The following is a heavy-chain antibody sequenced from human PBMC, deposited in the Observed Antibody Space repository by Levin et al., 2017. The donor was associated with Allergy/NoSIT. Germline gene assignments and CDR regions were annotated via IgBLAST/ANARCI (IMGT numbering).Heavy chain of an antibody. Sequence: PAGGSLRLSCAASGFTFSSYSMNWVRQAPGKGLEWVSYISSGGNTIYYADSVKGRFTISRDNAKNSLYLQMNSLRAEDTAVYYCARDDSGWYLGYWGQGTLVTVSS. V-gene: IGHV3-48*01. CDR1: GFTFSSYS. CDR2: ISSGGNTI. J-gene: IGHJ4*02. D-gene: IGHD6-19*01. CDR3: ARDDSGWYLGY.